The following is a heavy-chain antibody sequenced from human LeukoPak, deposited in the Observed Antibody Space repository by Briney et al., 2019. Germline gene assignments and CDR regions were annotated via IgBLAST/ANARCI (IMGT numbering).Heavy chain of an antibody. CDR1: GDSISSFY. J-gene: IGHJ4*02. Sequence: SETLSLTCTVSGDSISSFYWSWIRQPPGKGLEWIGYIYYTGSTSYNPSFKCRVTISVDTSRNQFSLKLSSVTAADTAVYYCAGPYDSSGYYFSYWGQGTLVTVSS. D-gene: IGHD3-22*01. CDR3: AGPYDSSGYYFSY. V-gene: IGHV4-59*08. CDR2: IYYTGST.